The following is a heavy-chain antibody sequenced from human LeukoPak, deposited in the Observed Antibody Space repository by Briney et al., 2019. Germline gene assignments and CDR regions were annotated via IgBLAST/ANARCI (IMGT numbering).Heavy chain of an antibody. CDR2: IYSGGST. CDR1: GFTVSSNY. J-gene: IGHJ6*03. Sequence: GGSLRLSCAASGFTVSSNYMSWVRQAPGKGLEWVSVIYSGGSTYYADSVKGRFTISRDNSKNTLFLQMVSLRAEDTAVYYCAKFEGALLGNYYMDVWGKGTTVIVSS. V-gene: IGHV3-53*01. CDR3: AKFEGALLGNYYMDV.